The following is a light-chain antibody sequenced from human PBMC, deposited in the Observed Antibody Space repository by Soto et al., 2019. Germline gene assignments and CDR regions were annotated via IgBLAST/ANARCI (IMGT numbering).Light chain of an antibody. Sequence: AIQVTQSPSSLSASVGDRVTISCRASQGIGNDLGWYQQKPGKAPKLLIYEAYTLQTGVASRFSGSGSGTDFTLTISSLQPEAFATYYCLQDYVYPCTFGQGTKVEVK. J-gene: IGKJ1*01. CDR3: LQDYVYPCT. CDR1: QGIGND. V-gene: IGKV1-6*01. CDR2: EAY.